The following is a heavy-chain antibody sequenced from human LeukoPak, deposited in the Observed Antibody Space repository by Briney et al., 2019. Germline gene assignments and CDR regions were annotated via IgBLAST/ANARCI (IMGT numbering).Heavy chain of an antibody. J-gene: IGHJ4*02. CDR3: ARGSWELHPFDY. CDR2: INHSGST. CDR1: GGSFSGYY. V-gene: IGHV4-34*01. D-gene: IGHD1-26*01. Sequence: SETLSLTCAVYGGSFSGYYWSWIRQPPGKGLEWIGEINHSGSTNYNPSLKSRVTISVDTSKSQFSLKLSSVTAADTAVYYCARGSWELHPFDYWGQGTLVTVSS.